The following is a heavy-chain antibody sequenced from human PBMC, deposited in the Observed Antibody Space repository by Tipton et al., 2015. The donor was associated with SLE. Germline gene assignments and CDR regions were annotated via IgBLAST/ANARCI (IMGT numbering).Heavy chain of an antibody. J-gene: IGHJ4*02. CDR3: ARDRGGYAFDY. CDR2: INHSGST. V-gene: IGHV4-34*01. CDR1: GGSISGYY. Sequence: LRLSCAVYGGSISGYYWSWIRQPPGKGLEWIGEINHSGSTNYNPSLKSRVTISVDTSKNQFSLKLNSVTAADTAVYYCARDRGGYAFDYWGQGTLVTVSS. D-gene: IGHD3-10*01.